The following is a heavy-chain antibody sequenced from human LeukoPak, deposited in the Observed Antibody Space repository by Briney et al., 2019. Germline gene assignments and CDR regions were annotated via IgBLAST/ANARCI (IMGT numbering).Heavy chain of an antibody. CDR3: ARSYSDYDYFNNWFDP. Sequence: SGPTLVNPTQTLTLTCTFSGFSLSTSGVGVGWIRQPPGKALEWLALIYWNDDKRYSPSLKSRLTISKATSKNQVVLTMTNMDPVDTATYYCARSYSDYDYFNNWFDPWGQGTLVTVSS. CDR1: GFSLSTSGVG. J-gene: IGHJ5*02. CDR2: IYWNDDK. D-gene: IGHD5-12*01. V-gene: IGHV2-5*01.